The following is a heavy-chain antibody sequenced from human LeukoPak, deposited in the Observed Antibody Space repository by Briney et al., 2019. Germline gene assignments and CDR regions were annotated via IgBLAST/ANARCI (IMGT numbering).Heavy chain of an antibody. J-gene: IGHJ4*02. D-gene: IGHD1-1*01. CDR2: ISGSGGST. Sequence: AGGSLILSCAASGFTFSSYAMSWVRQAPGKGLEWVSAISGSGGSTYYADSVKGRFTISRDNSKNTLYLQMNSLRAEDTAVYYCAKTHGTTGTTEHYWGQGTLVTVSS. V-gene: IGHV3-23*01. CDR1: GFTFSSYA. CDR3: AKTHGTTGTTEHY.